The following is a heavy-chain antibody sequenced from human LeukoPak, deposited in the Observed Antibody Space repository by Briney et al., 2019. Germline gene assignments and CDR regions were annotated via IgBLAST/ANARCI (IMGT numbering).Heavy chain of an antibody. V-gene: IGHV4-59*01. CDR1: GASSSTNY. Sequence: SETLSLTCSVSGASSSTNYWSWIRQPPGRGLEWIGYVFDSGSTNYNPSLKSRVTISVDTSTKQFSLRLSPVTAADTAVYYCARLYQQSKWKYYYYYMDVWGKGTAVTVSS. CDR3: ARLYQQSKWKYYYYYMDV. D-gene: IGHD1-1*01. J-gene: IGHJ6*03. CDR2: VFDSGST.